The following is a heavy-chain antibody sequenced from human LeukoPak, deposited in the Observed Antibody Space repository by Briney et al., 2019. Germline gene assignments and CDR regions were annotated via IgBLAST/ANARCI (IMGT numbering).Heavy chain of an antibody. Sequence: SQTLSLTCTVSSGSISSGSYYWSWIRQPAGKGLEWIGRIYTSGSTNYNPSLKSRVTISVDTSKNQFSLKLSSVTAADTAVYYCARHHLPAAENDNWFDPWGQGTLVTVSS. CDR3: ARHHLPAAENDNWFDP. CDR2: IYTSGST. D-gene: IGHD2-2*01. V-gene: IGHV4-61*02. J-gene: IGHJ5*02. CDR1: SGSISSGSYY.